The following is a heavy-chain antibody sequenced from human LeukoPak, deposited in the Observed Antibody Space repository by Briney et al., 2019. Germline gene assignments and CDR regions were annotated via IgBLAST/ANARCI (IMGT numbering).Heavy chain of an antibody. D-gene: IGHD2-15*01. V-gene: IGHV3-30*18. CDR1: GFTFSSYG. CDR2: ISYDGSNK. J-gene: IGHJ4*02. CDR3: AKQLGYCSDGSCYFPY. Sequence: QPGRSLRLSCAASGFTFSSYGMHWVRQAPGKGLEWVAVISYDGSNKYYADSVQGRFTISRDNSKSTLCLQMNSLRAEDTAVYYCAKQLGYCSDGSCYFPYWGQGTLVTVSS.